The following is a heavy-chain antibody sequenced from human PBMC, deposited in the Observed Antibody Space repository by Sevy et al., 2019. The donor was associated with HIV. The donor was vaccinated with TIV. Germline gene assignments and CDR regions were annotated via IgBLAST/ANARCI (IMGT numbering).Heavy chain of an antibody. V-gene: IGHV4-59*01. Sequence: SETLSLTCSVSGDYISSYSWTWVRQSPGKGLEWIGNVYFTGNTDYSPSLKSRVTLSLDTSKSQFSLTLKSVTAADTAIYFCARDSTTRPRVLDYWGQGSLVTVSS. D-gene: IGHD1-1*01. CDR3: ARDSTTRPRVLDY. CDR2: VYFTGNT. CDR1: GDYISSYS. J-gene: IGHJ4*02.